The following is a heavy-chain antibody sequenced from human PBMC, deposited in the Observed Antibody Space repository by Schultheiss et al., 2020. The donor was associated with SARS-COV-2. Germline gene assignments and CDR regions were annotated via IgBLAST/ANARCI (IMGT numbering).Heavy chain of an antibody. V-gene: IGHV4-34*01. CDR1: GGSISSYY. D-gene: IGHD6-13*01. J-gene: IGHJ5*02. CDR2: INHSGST. Sequence: SETLSLTCTVSGGSISSYYWSWIRQPPGKGLEWIGEINHSGSTNYNPSLKSRVTISVDTSKNQFSLKLSSVTAADTAVYYCAIAAAGTMYRFDPWGQGTLVTVSS. CDR3: AIAAAGTMYRFDP.